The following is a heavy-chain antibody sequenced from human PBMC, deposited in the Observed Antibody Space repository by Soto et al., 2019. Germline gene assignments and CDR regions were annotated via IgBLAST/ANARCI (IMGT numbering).Heavy chain of an antibody. CDR1: GDSVSSNSAA. D-gene: IGHD3-3*01. V-gene: IGHV6-1*01. Sequence: QVQLQQSGPGLVKPSQTLSLTCAISGDSVSSNSAAWNWIRQSPSRGLEWLGRTYYRSKWYNDYAVSLKSRITLNPDTSKNQFSLQLNSVTPEDTAVYYCARELFGVVIISYYYYMDVWGKGTTVTVSS. CDR3: ARELFGVVIISYYYYMDV. J-gene: IGHJ6*03. CDR2: TYYRSKWYN.